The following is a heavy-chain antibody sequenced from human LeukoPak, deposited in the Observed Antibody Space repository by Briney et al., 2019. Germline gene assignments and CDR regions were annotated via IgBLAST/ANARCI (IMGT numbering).Heavy chain of an antibody. V-gene: IGHV4-30-4*01. J-gene: IGHJ4*02. CDR3: ARGPFAMVRGVIIPPPYFDY. Sequence: PSETLSLTCTVSGGSISSGDYYWRWLRQPPGKGLEWIGYIYYRGSTYYNPSLKSRVTISVDTSKNQFSLKLSSVTAADTAVYYCARGPFAMVRGVIIPPPYFDYWGQGTLVTVSS. CDR2: IYYRGST. CDR1: GGSISSGDYY. D-gene: IGHD3-10*01.